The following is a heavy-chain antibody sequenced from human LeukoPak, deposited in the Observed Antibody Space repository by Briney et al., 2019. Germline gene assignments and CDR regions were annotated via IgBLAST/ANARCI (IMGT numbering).Heavy chain of an antibody. CDR1: GLTFSSYA. CDR3: VKDYYDSSGYYSMLSKYYYYCMDV. V-gene: IGHV3-64D*09. Sequence: GGSETLFCSASGLTFSSYAKHWVRQAPGKGLEYVSAISSNGYSTYYADSVKGRFTISRDNSVNTLYLQMSSLRAENTAVYYCVKDYYDSSGYYSMLSKYYYYCMDVWGQG. CDR2: ISSNGYST. J-gene: IGHJ6*02. D-gene: IGHD3-22*01.